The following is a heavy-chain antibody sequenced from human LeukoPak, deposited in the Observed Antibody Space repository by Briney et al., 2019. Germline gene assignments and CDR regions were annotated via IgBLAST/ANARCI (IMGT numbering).Heavy chain of an antibody. CDR3: ARGGYCGSTLCYVFNALDV. CDR2: ISGSGSSI. Sequence: GGSLRLSCGASGFTFSSHEMNWVRRAPGKGLEWVSYISGSGSSIYYADSVKGRFTISRDNAKKSLYLQLNSVRAEDTAAYYCARGGYCGSTLCYVFNALDVWGQGTMVTVSS. V-gene: IGHV3-48*03. J-gene: IGHJ3*01. CDR1: GFTFSSHE. D-gene: IGHD2-2*01.